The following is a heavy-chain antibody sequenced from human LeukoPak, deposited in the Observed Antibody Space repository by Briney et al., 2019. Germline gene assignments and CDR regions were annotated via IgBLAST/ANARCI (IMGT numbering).Heavy chain of an antibody. CDR1: GFTFSSYG. Sequence: GGSLRLSCAASGFTFSSYGMHWVRQAPGKGLEWVAVISYDGSNKYYADSVKGRFTISRDNSKNTLYLQMNSLRAEDTAVYYCAKDGRYYDILTGYYMGDPYYYYMDVWGKGTTVTVSS. D-gene: IGHD3-9*01. CDR3: AKDGRYYDILTGYYMGDPYYYYMDV. CDR2: ISYDGSNK. V-gene: IGHV3-30*18. J-gene: IGHJ6*03.